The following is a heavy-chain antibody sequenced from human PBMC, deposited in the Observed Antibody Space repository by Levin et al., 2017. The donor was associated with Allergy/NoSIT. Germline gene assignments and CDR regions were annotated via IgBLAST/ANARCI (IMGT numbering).Heavy chain of an antibody. Sequence: SQTLSLTCTVSGGSISSSSYYWGWIRQPPGKGLEWIGSIYYSGSTYYNPSLKSRVTISVDTSKNQFSLKLSSVTAADTAVYYCARHRDSSSPAWFDPWGQGTLVTVSS. CDR2: IYYSGST. CDR3: ARHRDSSSPAWFDP. J-gene: IGHJ5*02. V-gene: IGHV4-39*01. CDR1: GGSISSSSYY. D-gene: IGHD6-6*01.